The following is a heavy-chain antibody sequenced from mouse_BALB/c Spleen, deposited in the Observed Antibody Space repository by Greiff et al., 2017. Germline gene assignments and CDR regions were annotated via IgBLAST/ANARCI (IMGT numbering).Heavy chain of an antibody. D-gene: IGHD2-4*01. J-gene: IGHJ1*01. V-gene: IGHV14-3*02. CDR2: IDPANGNT. Sequence: EVHLVESGAELVKPGASVKLSCTASGFNIKDTYMHWVKQRPEQGLEWIGRIDPANGNTKYDPKFQGKATITADTSSNTAYLQLSSLTSEDTAVYYCARQRAIYYDYDGNWYFDVWGAGTTVTVSS. CDR1: GFNIKDTY. CDR3: ARQRAIYYDYDGNWYFDV.